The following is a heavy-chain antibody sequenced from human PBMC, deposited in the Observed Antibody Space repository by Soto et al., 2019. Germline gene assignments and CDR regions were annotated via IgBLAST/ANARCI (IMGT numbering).Heavy chain of an antibody. J-gene: IGHJ6*02. D-gene: IGHD1-26*01. CDR1: GFSLSTSGVG. CDR2: IYWNDDK. Sequence: SGPTLVNPTQTLTLTCTFSGFSLSTSGVGVGWIRQPPGKALEWLALIYWNDDKRYSPSLKSRLTITKDTSKNQVVLTMTNMEPVDTATYYCARGVEWYYYYGMDVWGQGTTVTVSS. CDR3: ARGVEWYYYYGMDV. V-gene: IGHV2-5*01.